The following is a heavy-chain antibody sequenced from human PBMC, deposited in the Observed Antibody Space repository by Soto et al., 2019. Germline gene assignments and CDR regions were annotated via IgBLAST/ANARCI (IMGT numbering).Heavy chain of an antibody. J-gene: IGHJ4*02. CDR2: ISGSGSST. CDR3: AKGRGYCSSTSCYVASDY. CDR1: GFTFSSYA. V-gene: IGHV3-23*01. Sequence: GGSLRLSCAASGFTFSSYAMSWVRQAPGKGLEWVSAISGSGSSTYYADSVKGRFTISRDNSKNTLYLQMNSLRAEDTAVYYCAKGRGYCSSTSCYVASDYWGQGTLVTVSS. D-gene: IGHD2-2*01.